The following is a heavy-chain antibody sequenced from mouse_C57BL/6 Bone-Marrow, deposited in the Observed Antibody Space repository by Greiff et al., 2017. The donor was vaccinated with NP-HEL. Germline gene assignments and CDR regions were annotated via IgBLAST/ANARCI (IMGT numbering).Heavy chain of an antibody. CDR1: GYTFTSYW. CDR3: ARSGEIYYRLDAMDY. Sequence: QVQLQQPGAELVMPGASVKLSCKASGYTFTSYWMHWVKQRPGQGLEWIGEIDPSDSYTNYNQKFKGKSTLTVDKSSSTAYMQHSSLTSEDSAVYYCARSGEIYYRLDAMDYWGQGTSVTVSS. V-gene: IGHV1-69*01. J-gene: IGHJ4*01. CDR2: IDPSDSYT. D-gene: IGHD2-14*01.